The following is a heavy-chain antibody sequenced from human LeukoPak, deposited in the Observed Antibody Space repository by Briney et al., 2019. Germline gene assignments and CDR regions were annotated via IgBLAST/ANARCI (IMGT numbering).Heavy chain of an antibody. CDR2: IYYSGST. J-gene: IGHJ4*02. Sequence: PSETLSLTCAVYGGSFSGYYWSWIRQHPGKGLEWIGYIYYSGSTYYNPSLKSRVTISVDTSKNQFSLKLSSVTAGDTAVYYCTSYDSSGYRFDYWGQEPLVTVSS. D-gene: IGHD3-22*01. CDR1: GGSFSGYY. CDR3: TSYDSSGYRFDY. V-gene: IGHV4-31*11.